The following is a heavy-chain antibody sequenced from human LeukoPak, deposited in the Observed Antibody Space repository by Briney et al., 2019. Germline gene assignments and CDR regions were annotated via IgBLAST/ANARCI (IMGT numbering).Heavy chain of an antibody. CDR1: GFTFSNYG. CDR2: ISGSGVST. Sequence: GGSLRLSCVASGFTFSNYGMGWVRQAPGKGLKWVSTISGSGVSTYYADSVKGRFTISRDNSRNTLYLQMNSLRAEDSAIYYCAKDVRAATGASGYYWGQGTLVTVSS. J-gene: IGHJ4*02. CDR3: AKDVRAATGASGYY. D-gene: IGHD6-13*01. V-gene: IGHV3-23*01.